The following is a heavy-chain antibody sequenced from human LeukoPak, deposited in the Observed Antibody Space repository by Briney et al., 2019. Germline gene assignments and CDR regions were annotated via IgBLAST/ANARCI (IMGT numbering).Heavy chain of an antibody. CDR3: ASSPYDSSGYYYAGFDY. D-gene: IGHD3-22*01. V-gene: IGHV4-39*07. Sequence: SETLSLTRTVSGGSISSGGFYWSWIRQPPGKGLEWIGEINHSVSTKYNPSLKSRVTISVDTSKNQFSLKLSSVTAADTAVYYCASSPYDSSGYYYAGFDYWGQGTLVTVSS. CDR2: INHSVST. J-gene: IGHJ4*02. CDR1: GGSISSGGFY.